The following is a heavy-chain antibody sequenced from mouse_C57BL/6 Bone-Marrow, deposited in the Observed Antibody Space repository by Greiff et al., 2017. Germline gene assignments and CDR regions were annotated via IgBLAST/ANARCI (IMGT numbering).Heavy chain of an antibody. V-gene: IGHV5-17*01. Sequence: EVQGVESGGGLVKPGGSLKLSCAASGFTFSDYGMHWVRQAPEKGLEWVAYISRGSSTIYYADTVKGRFTISRDNAKNTLFLQMTSLRSEDTAMYYGASSYSVNAMDYWGQGTSVSVSS. CDR2: ISRGSSTI. CDR3: ASSYSVNAMDY. CDR1: GFTFSDYG. J-gene: IGHJ4*01. D-gene: IGHD2-12*01.